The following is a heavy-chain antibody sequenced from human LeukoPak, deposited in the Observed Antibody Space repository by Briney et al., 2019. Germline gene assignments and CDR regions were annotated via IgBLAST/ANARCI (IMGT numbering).Heavy chain of an antibody. J-gene: IGHJ4*02. CDR2: IYHSGST. CDR1: GGSISSSNW. Sequence: PSRSLSLTCAVSGGSISSSNWWSWVRQPPGKGLEWIWEIYHSGSTNYNPSLKSPVTISVDKSKNQFSLKLSSVTAADTAVYYCARGPPGVVVPAAPPGDYWGQGTLVTVSS. D-gene: IGHD2-2*01. V-gene: IGHV4-4*02. CDR3: ARGPPGVVVPAAPPGDY.